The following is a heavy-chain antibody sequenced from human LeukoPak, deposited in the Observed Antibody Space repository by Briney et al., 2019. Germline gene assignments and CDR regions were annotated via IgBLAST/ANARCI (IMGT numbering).Heavy chain of an antibody. CDR1: GYTLTELS. D-gene: IGHD6-13*01. CDR3: ATWTERQQLVGGFDY. Sequence: ASVTVSCKVSGYTLTELSMHWVRQAPGKGLEWMGGFDPEDGETIYAQKFQGRVTMTEDTSTDTAYMELSSLRSEDTAVYYCATWTERQQLVGGFDYWGQRTLVTVSS. V-gene: IGHV1-24*01. J-gene: IGHJ4*02. CDR2: FDPEDGET.